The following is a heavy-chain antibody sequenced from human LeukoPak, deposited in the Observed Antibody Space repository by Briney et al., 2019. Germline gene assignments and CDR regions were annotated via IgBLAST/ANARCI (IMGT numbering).Heavy chain of an antibody. CDR2: INPSGGST. D-gene: IGHD3-10*01. V-gene: IGHV1-46*01. J-gene: IGHJ4*02. Sequence: ASVKVSCKASGYTFTSYYMHWVRQAPGQGLEWMGIINPSGGSTSYAQKFQGRVTMTRDMSTSTVYMELSSLRSEDTAVYYCARDSIFLEKPHYYGSGSPNLYFDYWGQGTLVTVSS. CDR3: ARDSIFLEKPHYYGSGSPNLYFDY. CDR1: GYTFTSYY.